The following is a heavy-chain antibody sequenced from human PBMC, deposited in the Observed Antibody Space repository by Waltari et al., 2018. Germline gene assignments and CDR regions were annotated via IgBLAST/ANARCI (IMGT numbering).Heavy chain of an antibody. V-gene: IGHV1-2*02. Sequence: QVQLVQSGAEVKKPGASVKVSCKASGSTFSDYFIPWVRRAPGQGPAWMGWINPDSGATNSAQNFQGRVTMTRDTSISKVYMELSRLTSDDTAVYYCAREALRSSSPDHYYFGMDVWGQGTTVTVSS. D-gene: IGHD6-6*01. CDR1: GSTFSDYF. CDR2: INPDSGAT. J-gene: IGHJ6*02. CDR3: AREALRSSSPDHYYFGMDV.